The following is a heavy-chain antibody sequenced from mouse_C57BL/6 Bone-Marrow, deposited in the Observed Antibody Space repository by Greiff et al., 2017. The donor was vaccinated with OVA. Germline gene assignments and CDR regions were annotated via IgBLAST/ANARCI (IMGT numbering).Heavy chain of an antibody. J-gene: IGHJ4*01. CDR1: GFNIKDYY. CDR2: IDPEDGET. CDR3: ARKDYSNYGAMDY. Sequence: VQLQQSGAELVKPGASVKLSCTASGFNIKDYYMHWVKQRTEQGLEWIGRIDPEDGETKYAPKFQGTAPITADTSSNTDYLQLSSLTSEDTAVYYCARKDYSNYGAMDYWGQGTSVTVSS. D-gene: IGHD2-5*01. V-gene: IGHV14-2*01.